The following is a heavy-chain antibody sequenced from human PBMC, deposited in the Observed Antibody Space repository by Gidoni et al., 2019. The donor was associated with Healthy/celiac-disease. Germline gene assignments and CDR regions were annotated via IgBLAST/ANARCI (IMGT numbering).Heavy chain of an antibody. CDR2: IYYSGST. Sequence: GKGLEWIGSIYYSGSTYYNPSLKSRVTISVDTSKNQFSLKLSSVTAADTAVYYCARHPPRITMIVVGPPDYWGQGTLVTVSS. V-gene: IGHV4-39*01. D-gene: IGHD3-22*01. CDR3: ARHPPRITMIVVGPPDY. J-gene: IGHJ4*02.